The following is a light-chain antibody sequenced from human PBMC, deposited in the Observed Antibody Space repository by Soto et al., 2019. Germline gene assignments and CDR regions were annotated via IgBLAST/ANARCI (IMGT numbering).Light chain of an antibody. CDR2: DVS. CDR1: QTISW. CDR3: QQYDRYPPT. J-gene: IGKJ1*01. V-gene: IGKV1-5*01. Sequence: DIQMTQSPHTLAASVGDRVTITCRASQTISWLAWYQQRPGKTPKLLIYDVSRLESGVPSRFSGSQSETEFTLTISGLKSDDFATYYCQQYDRYPPTFGQGTKVDIK.